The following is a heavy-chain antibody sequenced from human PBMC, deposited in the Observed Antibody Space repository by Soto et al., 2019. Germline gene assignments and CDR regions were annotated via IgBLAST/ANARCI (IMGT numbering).Heavy chain of an antibody. CDR1: GFTLSSYD. V-gene: IGHV3-13*01. J-gene: IGHJ6*02. CDR3: TRKTPPTGMEV. Sequence: EVQLVESGGGLVQPGGSLRLSCAASGFTLSSYDIRWVRQATGEGLAWVSGIGSGGDTHYADSVKGRFIISREDGKNSLYPQMNNLRVGDTAVYYCTRKTPPTGMEVWGQGATVTVSS. CDR2: IGSGGDT. D-gene: IGHD3-9*01.